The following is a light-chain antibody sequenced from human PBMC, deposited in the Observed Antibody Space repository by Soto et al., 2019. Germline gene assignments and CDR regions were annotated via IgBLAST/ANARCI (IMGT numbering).Light chain of an antibody. CDR1: QSVSSNY. J-gene: IGKJ1*01. CDR2: GAS. CDR3: QQYGSSPRT. Sequence: EIVLTQFSGTLSLSPGERATLSCRASQSVSSNYLAWYQQKPGQALRLLIYGASSRTTGIPDRFSGSGSGTDFTLTISRLEPEDFAVYYCQQYGSSPRTFGQGTKVEIK. V-gene: IGKV3-20*01.